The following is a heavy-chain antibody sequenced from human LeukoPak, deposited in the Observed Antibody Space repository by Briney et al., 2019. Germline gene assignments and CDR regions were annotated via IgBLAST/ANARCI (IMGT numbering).Heavy chain of an antibody. J-gene: IGHJ4*02. CDR2: IYYSGST. Sequence: PSETLSLTCTVSGGSISSSSYYWGWIRQPPGKGLEWIGSIYYSGSTYYNPSLKSRVTISVDTSKNQFSLKLSSVTAADTAVFYCARYYYDSSGYQSYFDYWGQGTLVTVSS. CDR3: ARYYYDSSGYQSYFDY. V-gene: IGHV4-39*07. CDR1: GGSISSSSYY. D-gene: IGHD3-22*01.